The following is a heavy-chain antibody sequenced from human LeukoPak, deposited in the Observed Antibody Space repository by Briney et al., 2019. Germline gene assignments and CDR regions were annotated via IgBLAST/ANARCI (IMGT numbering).Heavy chain of an antibody. CDR1: GFTFSSYG. CDR2: IWYDGSNK. V-gene: IGHV3-33*01. Sequence: PGGSLRLSCAASGFTFSSYGMHWVRQAPGKGLEWVAVIWYDGSNKYYADSVKGRFTISRDNSKNTLYLQMNSLRAEDTAVYYCARETRNYDGRNWFDPWGQGTLVTVSS. D-gene: IGHD4-11*01. J-gene: IGHJ5*02. CDR3: ARETRNYDGRNWFDP.